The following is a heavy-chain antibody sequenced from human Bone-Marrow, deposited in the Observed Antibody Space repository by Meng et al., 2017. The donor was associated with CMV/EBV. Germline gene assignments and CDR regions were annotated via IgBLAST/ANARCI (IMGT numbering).Heavy chain of an antibody. V-gene: IGHV1-46*01. Sequence: ASVKVSCKASGYTFTSYYMHWVRQAPGQGLEWMGIINPSGGSTSYAQKFQGRVTMTRDTSTSTVYMELSSLRSEDTAVYYCARDDSEYCSSTSCYSLYGMDVWGQGTTVTVPS. CDR3: ARDDSEYCSSTSCYSLYGMDV. CDR1: GYTFTSYY. D-gene: IGHD2-2*02. CDR2: INPSGGST. J-gene: IGHJ6*02.